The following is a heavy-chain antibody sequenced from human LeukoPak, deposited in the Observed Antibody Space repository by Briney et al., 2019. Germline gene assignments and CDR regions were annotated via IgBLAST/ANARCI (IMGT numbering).Heavy chain of an antibody. J-gene: IGHJ5*02. CDR2: INPNSGGT. D-gene: IGHD3-22*01. CDR3: ARVGALNYYDSSGYQNWFDP. V-gene: IGHV1-2*02. Sequence: GASVKVSCKASGYTFTSYGISWVRQAPGQGLEWMGWINPNSGGTNYAQKFQGRVTMTRDTSISTAYMELSRLRSDDTAVYYCARVGALNYYDSSGYQNWFDPWGQGTLVTVSS. CDR1: GYTFTSYG.